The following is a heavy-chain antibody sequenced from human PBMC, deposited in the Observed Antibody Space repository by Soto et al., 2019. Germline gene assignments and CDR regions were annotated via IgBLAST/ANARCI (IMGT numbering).Heavy chain of an antibody. CDR3: ARVPDPYCSSTGCYTYYFDY. J-gene: IGHJ4*02. V-gene: IGHV3-48*03. CDR2: ISSSGSTI. Sequence: GGSLRLSCAASGFTFSSYEMNWVRQAPGKGLEWVSYISSSGSTIYYADSVKGRFTISRDNAKNSLYLQMNSLRAEDTAVYYCARVPDPYCSSTGCYTYYFDYWGQGTLVTVSS. CDR1: GFTFSSYE. D-gene: IGHD2-2*02.